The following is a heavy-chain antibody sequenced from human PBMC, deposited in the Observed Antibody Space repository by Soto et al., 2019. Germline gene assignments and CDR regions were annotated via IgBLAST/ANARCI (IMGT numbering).Heavy chain of an antibody. CDR2: IIPIFGTA. V-gene: IGHV1-69*13. CDR3: ARDSAVYSNYDLGYYYYGMDV. Sequence: SVKVSCKASGGTFSSYAISWVRQAPGQGLEWMGGIIPIFGTANYAQKFQGRVTITADESTSTAYMELSSLRSEDTAVYYCARDSAVYSNYDLGYYYYGMDVWGQGTAVTVSS. D-gene: IGHD4-4*01. J-gene: IGHJ6*02. CDR1: GGTFSSYA.